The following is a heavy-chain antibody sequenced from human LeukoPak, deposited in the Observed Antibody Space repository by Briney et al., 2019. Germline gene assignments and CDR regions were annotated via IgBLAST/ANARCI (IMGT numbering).Heavy chain of an antibody. CDR3: ARDADTSGYFSFFDR. D-gene: IGHD3-22*01. Sequence: GGSLRLPCAASGFTFSHYGMMWVRQAPGKGLEWVAMISYNGNNQRPADSVKGRFTVSRDNSKNTLYLQMNNLRAEDSAVYYCARDADTSGYFSFFDRWGQGTLVAVSS. V-gene: IGHV3-30*12. CDR2: ISYNGNNQ. CDR1: GFTFSHYG. J-gene: IGHJ4*02.